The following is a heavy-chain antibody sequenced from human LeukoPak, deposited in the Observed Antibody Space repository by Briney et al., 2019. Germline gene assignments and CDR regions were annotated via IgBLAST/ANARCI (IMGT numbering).Heavy chain of an antibody. V-gene: IGHV1-2*02. CDR3: AAYRGSFGGRFDY. J-gene: IGHJ4*02. D-gene: IGHD1-26*01. Sequence: GASVKVSCTASGYTFTDYYMIGVRQAPGQGLEWMGWINPNSGGTNSAQKFQGRVTMTRDTSISTAYMELNRLTSDDTAVYYCAAYRGSFGGRFDYWGEETLVTVSS. CDR1: GYTFTDYY. CDR2: INPNSGGT.